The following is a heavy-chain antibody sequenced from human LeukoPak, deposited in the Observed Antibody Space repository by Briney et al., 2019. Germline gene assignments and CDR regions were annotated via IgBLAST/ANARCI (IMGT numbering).Heavy chain of an antibody. J-gene: IGHJ4*02. CDR2: ISACNGNT. V-gene: IGHV1-18*01. Sequence: ASVKVSCKASGYTFTSYGISWVRQAPGQGLEWMGWISACNGNTNYAQKLQGRVTMTTDTSTSTAYMELRSLRSDDTAVYYCARDQGVGRLGYYFDYWGQGTLVTVSS. CDR1: GYTFTSYG. CDR3: ARDQGVGRLGYYFDY. D-gene: IGHD2-15*01.